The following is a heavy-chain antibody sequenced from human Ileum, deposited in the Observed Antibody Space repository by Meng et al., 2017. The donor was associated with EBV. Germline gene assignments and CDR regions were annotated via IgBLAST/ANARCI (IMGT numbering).Heavy chain of an antibody. J-gene: IGHJ3*01. CDR3: TDHYYYG. CDR2: IKSKADGGTT. V-gene: IGHV3-15*01. Sequence: VQVWESGGGLGKPGGSLRLSCAGSGFSFSDAWMSCVRQAPGKGLEWVGLIKSKADGGTTDYAAPVKGRFTISRDDSENMLYLQMSSLKAEDTAIYYCTDHYYYGRGQVTMVTVSS. D-gene: IGHD3-10*01. CDR1: GFSFSDAW.